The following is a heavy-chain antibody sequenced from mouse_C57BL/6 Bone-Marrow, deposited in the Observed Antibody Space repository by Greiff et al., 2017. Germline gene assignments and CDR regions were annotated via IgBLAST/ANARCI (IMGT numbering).Heavy chain of an antibody. V-gene: IGHV14-2*01. CDR1: GFNIKDYY. CDR2: IDPEDGET. Sequence: EVQLQQSGAELVKPGASVKLSCTASGFNIKDYYMHWVKQRTEQGLEWIGRIDPEDGETKYAPQFQGKATITADTSSNTAYLQLSSLTSEDTAVYYCARGFYYDYPAWFAYWGQGTLVTVSA. CDR3: ARGFYYDYPAWFAY. D-gene: IGHD2-4*01. J-gene: IGHJ3*01.